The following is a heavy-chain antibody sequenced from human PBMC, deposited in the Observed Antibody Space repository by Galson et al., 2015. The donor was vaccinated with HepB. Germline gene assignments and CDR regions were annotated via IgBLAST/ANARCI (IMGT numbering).Heavy chain of an antibody. D-gene: IGHD1-14*01. CDR1: GFTFSSYA. Sequence: SLRLSCAASGFTFSSYAMHWVRQAPGKGLEWVAVISYDGSNKYYADSVKGRFTISRDNSKNTLYLQMNSLRAEDTAVYYCAREGLGFGGTTSFDYWGQGTLVTVSS. J-gene: IGHJ4*02. CDR3: AREGLGFGGTTSFDY. CDR2: ISYDGSNK. V-gene: IGHV3-30-3*01.